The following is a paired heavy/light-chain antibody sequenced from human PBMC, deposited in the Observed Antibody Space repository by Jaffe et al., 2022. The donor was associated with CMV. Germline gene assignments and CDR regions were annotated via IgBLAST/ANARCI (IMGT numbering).Light chain of an antibody. J-gene: IGKJ3*01. Sequence: DIQMTQSPSSVSASVGDRVTITCRASQGISSWLAWYQQKPGKAPKLLIYAASSLQSGVPSRFSGSGSGTDFTLTISSLQPEDFATYYCQQANSFPRTFGPGTKVDIK. V-gene: IGKV1-12*01. CDR1: QGISSW. CDR2: AAS. CDR3: QQANSFPRT.
Heavy chain of an antibody. CDR2: INHSGST. CDR3: ARWVLEDSSGYSRHYYYGMDV. J-gene: IGHJ6*02. CDR1: GGSFSGYY. D-gene: IGHD3-22*01. V-gene: IGHV4-34*01. Sequence: QVQLQQWGAGLLKPSETLSLTCAVYGGSFSGYYWSWIRQPPGKGLEWIGEINHSGSTNYNPSLKSRVTISVDTSKNQFSLKLSSVTAADTAVYYCARWVLEDSSGYSRHYYYGMDVWGQGTTVTVSS.